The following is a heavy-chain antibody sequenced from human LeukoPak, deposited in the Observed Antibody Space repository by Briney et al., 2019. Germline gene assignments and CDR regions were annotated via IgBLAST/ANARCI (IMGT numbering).Heavy chain of an antibody. V-gene: IGHV4-39*01. CDR1: GGSISSNSYY. Sequence: SETLSLTCAVSGGSISSNSYYWGWIRQPPGKGLEWIGSIYYSGSTYYNPSLKSRVTISVDTSKNQFSLKLSSVAAADTAVYYCARPGYSSSWFLVAIDPWGQGTLVTVSS. D-gene: IGHD6-13*01. J-gene: IGHJ5*02. CDR2: IYYSGST. CDR3: ARPGYSSSWFLVAIDP.